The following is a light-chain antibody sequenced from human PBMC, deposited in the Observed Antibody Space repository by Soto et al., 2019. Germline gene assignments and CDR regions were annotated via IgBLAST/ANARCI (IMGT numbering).Light chain of an antibody. J-gene: IGLJ3*02. CDR2: NVS. V-gene: IGLV2-14*03. Sequence: QSALTQPASVSGSPGQSITISCTGTSSDVGGYNYVSWYQHHPGKAPKLLIYNVSDRPSGVSNRFSGSKSGNTASLTISGLQAEDEAYYYCNSYTTSSTLVFGGGTKLTVL. CDR3: NSYTTSSTLV. CDR1: SSDVGGYNY.